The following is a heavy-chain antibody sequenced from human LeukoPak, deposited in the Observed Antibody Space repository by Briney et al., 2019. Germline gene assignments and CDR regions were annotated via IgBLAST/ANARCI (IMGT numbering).Heavy chain of an antibody. J-gene: IGHJ3*02. CDR2: INPNSGGT. CDR1: GYTFTGYY. CDR3: ARQTTVTRGGAFDI. D-gene: IGHD4-17*01. Sequence: ASVKVSCKASGYTFTGYYMHWVRQAPGQGLEWMGWINPNSGGTSYAQKFQGRVTMTRDTSISTAYMELSRLRSDDTAVYYCARQTTVTRGGAFDIWGQGTMVTVSS. V-gene: IGHV1-2*02.